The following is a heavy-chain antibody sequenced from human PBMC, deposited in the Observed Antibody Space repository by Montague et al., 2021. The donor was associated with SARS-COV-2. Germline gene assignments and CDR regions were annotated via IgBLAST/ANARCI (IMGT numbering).Heavy chain of an antibody. D-gene: IGHD3-22*01. CDR3: ARVWNYYDSSGYYLSYFDY. V-gene: IGHV3-21*01. J-gene: IGHJ4*02. CDR2: ISSSSSYI. Sequence: SLRLSCAASAFTFSSYSMNWVRQAPGKGLEWVSSISSSSSYIYYADSVKGRFTISRDNAKNSLYLQMSSLRAEDTAVYYCARVWNYYDSSGYYLSYFDYWGQGTLVTVSS. CDR1: AFTFSSYS.